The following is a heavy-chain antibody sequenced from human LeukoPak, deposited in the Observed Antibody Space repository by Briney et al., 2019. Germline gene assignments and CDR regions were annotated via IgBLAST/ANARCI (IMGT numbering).Heavy chain of an antibody. V-gene: IGHV4-30-4*01. J-gene: IGHJ5*02. CDR2: IYYSGST. D-gene: IGHD6-13*01. Sequence: SETLSLTCTVSGGSISSGDYYWSWIRQPPGKGLEWIGYIYYSGSTYYNPSLKSRVTISVDTSKNQFSLKLSSVTAADTAVYYCARQPGYSSSWYGNWFDPWGQGAPVTVSS. CDR1: GGSISSGDYY. CDR3: ARQPGYSSSWYGNWFDP.